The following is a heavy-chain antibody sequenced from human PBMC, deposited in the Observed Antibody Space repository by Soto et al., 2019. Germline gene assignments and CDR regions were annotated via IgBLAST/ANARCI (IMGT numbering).Heavy chain of an antibody. D-gene: IGHD2-15*01. CDR3: AREVVVAASWFDP. V-gene: IGHV4-31*03. Sequence: SETLSLTCTVSGGSISSGGYYWSWIRQHPGKGLEWIGYIYYSGSTYYNPSLKSRVTISVDTSKNQFSLKLSSVTAADTAVYYCAREVVVAASWFDPWGQGTLVTAPQ. J-gene: IGHJ5*02. CDR1: GGSISSGGYY. CDR2: IYYSGST.